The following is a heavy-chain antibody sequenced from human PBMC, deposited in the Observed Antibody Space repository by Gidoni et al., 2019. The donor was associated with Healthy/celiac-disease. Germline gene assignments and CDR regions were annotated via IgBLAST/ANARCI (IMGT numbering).Heavy chain of an antibody. V-gene: IGHV1-46*01. CDR2: INPSGGST. J-gene: IGHJ4*02. CDR3: AREYGGSCDY. Sequence: VRQAPGQGLEWMGIINPSGGSTSYAQKFQGRVTMTRDTSTSTVYMELSSLRSEDTAVYYCAREYGGSCDYWGQGTLVTVSS. D-gene: IGHD2-15*01.